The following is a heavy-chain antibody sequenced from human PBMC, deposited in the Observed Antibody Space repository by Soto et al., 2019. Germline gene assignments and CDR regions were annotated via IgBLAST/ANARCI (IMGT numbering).Heavy chain of an antibody. Sequence: GGSLRLSGVASGFIFSSYWMYWVRQAPGKGLVWVSRINSDGGRISYADSVTCRFTISRDNAKNTLYLQMNFLGAEDTALYYWARDLEKYDRYHFDSWRQGTLVSV. CDR1: GFIFSSYW. CDR2: INSDGGRI. J-gene: IGHJ4*02. CDR3: ARDLEKYDRYHFDS. V-gene: IGHV3-74*01. D-gene: IGHD3-9*01.